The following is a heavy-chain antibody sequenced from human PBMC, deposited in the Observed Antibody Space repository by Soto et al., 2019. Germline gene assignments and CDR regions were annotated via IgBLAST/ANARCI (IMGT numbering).Heavy chain of an antibody. CDR1: GFTFSSYA. V-gene: IGHV3-23*01. D-gene: IGHD3-3*01. Sequence: GGSLRLSCAASGFTFSSYAMSWVRQAPGKGLEWVSGISGSGGSTYYADSVKGRFTISRDNSKNTLYLQMNSLRGEDTALYYCAKEEGRITIFGVSGYYFDYWGQGTLVTVSS. CDR3: AKEEGRITIFGVSGYYFDY. J-gene: IGHJ4*02. CDR2: ISGSGGST.